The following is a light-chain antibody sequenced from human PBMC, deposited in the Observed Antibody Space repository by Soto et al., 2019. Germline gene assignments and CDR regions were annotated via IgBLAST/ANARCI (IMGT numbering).Light chain of an antibody. CDR3: QQDNNLPYT. CDR1: QSVSSN. CDR2: GAS. J-gene: IGKJ2*01. Sequence: EIVMTQSPATLSVSQGERVTLSCRASQSVSSNLAWYQQKPGQAPRLLIYGASTRATGIPARFSGSGSGTEFTLTISSLHTEDFAVYYFQQDNNLPYTFGQGTKLEIK. V-gene: IGKV3-15*01.